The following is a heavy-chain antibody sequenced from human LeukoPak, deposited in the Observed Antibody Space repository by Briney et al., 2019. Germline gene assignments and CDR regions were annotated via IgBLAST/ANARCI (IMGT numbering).Heavy chain of an antibody. CDR3: ARVGDSSNSWFDP. V-gene: IGHV1-46*01. CDR2: INPSGGSN. D-gene: IGHD6-19*01. CDR1: GYTCTNYY. J-gene: IGHJ5*02. Sequence: ASVKVSCKASGYTCTNYYIHWMRQAPGQGLEWMGIINPSGGSNSNAQNFQGRVTMTRDTSTSTVYMEMSSLRYEDTAVYYCARVGDSSNSWFDPWGQGTLVTVSS.